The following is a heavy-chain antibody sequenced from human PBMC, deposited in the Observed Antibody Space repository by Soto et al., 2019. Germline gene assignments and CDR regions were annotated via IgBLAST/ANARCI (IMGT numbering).Heavy chain of an antibody. J-gene: IGHJ4*02. CDR1: GYAFTTYG. CDR3: ARGRYGDY. Sequence: QVHLVQSGAEVEKPGASVKVSCKGSGYAFTTYGITWVRQAPGQGLEWMGWISAHNGNTNYAQKRQGRVTVTRDTSTSPAYMGLRSLSSADTAVYYCARGRYGDYWGQGALVTVSS. V-gene: IGHV1-18*01. CDR2: ISAHNGNT. D-gene: IGHD1-1*01.